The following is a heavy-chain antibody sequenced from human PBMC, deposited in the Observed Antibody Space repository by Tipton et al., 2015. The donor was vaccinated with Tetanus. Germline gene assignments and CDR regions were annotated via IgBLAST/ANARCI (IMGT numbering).Heavy chain of an antibody. D-gene: IGHD7-27*01. J-gene: IGHJ4*02. CDR2: MWYDGSHI. CDR3: ARDLGQSYFDY. V-gene: IGHV3-33*08. CDR1: GFTFSSYA. Sequence: SLRLSCAASGFTFSSYAMHWVRQAPGKGLEWVAFMWYDGSHIYYADSVKGRFTISRDNSNSTLFLLMNSLGAEDTAVYYCARDLGQSYFDYWGQGTLVTASS.